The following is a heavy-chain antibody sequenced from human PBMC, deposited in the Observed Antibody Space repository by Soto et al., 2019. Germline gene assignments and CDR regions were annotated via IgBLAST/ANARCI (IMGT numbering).Heavy chain of an antibody. Sequence: SETLSLTCAVSGDSISSGFHWAWIRQPPGKGLEWVASIYHSGTTYYNPSLTSRVTISVDTSKNQFSLKLSSVTAADTAVYYCARFKAARLYYYYGMDVWGQGTTVTVSS. CDR1: GDSISSGFH. CDR2: IYHSGTT. CDR3: ARFKAARLYYYYGMDV. V-gene: IGHV4-38-2*01. J-gene: IGHJ6*02. D-gene: IGHD6-6*01.